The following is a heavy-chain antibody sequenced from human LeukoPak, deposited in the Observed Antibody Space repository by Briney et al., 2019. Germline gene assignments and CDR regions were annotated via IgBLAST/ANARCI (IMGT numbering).Heavy chain of an antibody. Sequence: GGSLRLSCAASGFTFSTYCMSWVRQAPGKGLEWVSGIGISGVTTYYADSVKGRFTISRDNSKNTLYLQMNSLRAEDTAFYYCAKDRGSGSYYNLPDYWGQGTLVTVSS. CDR2: IGISGVTT. D-gene: IGHD3-10*01. CDR1: GFTFSTYC. V-gene: IGHV3-23*01. CDR3: AKDRGSGSYYNLPDY. J-gene: IGHJ4*02.